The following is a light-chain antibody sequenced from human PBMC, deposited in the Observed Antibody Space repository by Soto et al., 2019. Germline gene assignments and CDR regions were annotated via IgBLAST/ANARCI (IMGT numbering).Light chain of an antibody. CDR2: GAS. Sequence: EIVLTQSPGTLSLSPGERATLSCRASQSVSSSYLAWYQQKPGQAPRLLIYGASSRATGIPDRFSGSXSGTDFTLTISRLEPEDFADYYCQQAGKPRVRTFDGQAKLDIK. CDR3: QQAGKPRVRT. V-gene: IGKV3-20*01. CDR1: QSVSSSY. J-gene: IGKJ4*01.